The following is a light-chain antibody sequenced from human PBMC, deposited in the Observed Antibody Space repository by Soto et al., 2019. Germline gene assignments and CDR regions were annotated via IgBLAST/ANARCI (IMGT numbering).Light chain of an antibody. CDR1: QSISSR. Sequence: DIQMTQSPSTLSASVGDRVTITCRASQSISSRLAWYQQKPGKAPKLLIYKASSLESGVPSRFSGSGSGTAFTLTIRSLQPDDFATYYCQQYNSYPWTFGQGTKVEIK. CDR3: QQYNSYPWT. V-gene: IGKV1-5*03. CDR2: KAS. J-gene: IGKJ1*01.